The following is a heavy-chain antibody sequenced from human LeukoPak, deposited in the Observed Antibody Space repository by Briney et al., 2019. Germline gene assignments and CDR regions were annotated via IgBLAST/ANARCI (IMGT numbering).Heavy chain of an antibody. D-gene: IGHD2-2*02. CDR1: GFTFSSYA. Sequence: GGSLRLSCAASGFTFSSYAMHWVRQAPGKGLEWVAVISYDGSNKYYADSVKGRFTISRDNSKNTLYLQMNSLRAEDTAVYYCAGGSYCSSTSCYTFSLNYYYYGMDVWGQGTTVTVSS. CDR2: ISYDGSNK. V-gene: IGHV3-30-3*01. CDR3: AGGSYCSSTSCYTFSLNYYYYGMDV. J-gene: IGHJ6*02.